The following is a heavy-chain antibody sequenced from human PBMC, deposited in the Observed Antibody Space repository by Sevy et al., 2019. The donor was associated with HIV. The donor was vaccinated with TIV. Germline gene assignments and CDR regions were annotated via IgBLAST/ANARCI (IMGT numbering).Heavy chain of an antibody. CDR1: GFSFSHYA. Sequence: GGSLRLSCAASGFSFSHYAFLWVRQAPGKGLEWVSLISYDGTHKYYPDSVKGRFTISRDNSKNTLFLQMTNMKPDDTAVYYCARVAVSYCTNDCYHRFDYWGQGTLVTVSS. CDR3: ARVAVSYCTNDCYHRFDY. CDR2: ISYDGTHK. V-gene: IGHV3-30-3*01. D-gene: IGHD2-8*01. J-gene: IGHJ4*02.